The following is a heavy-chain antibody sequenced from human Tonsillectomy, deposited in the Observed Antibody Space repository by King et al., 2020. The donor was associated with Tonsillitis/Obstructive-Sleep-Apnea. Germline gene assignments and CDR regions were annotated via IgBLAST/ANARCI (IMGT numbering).Heavy chain of an antibody. D-gene: IGHD2-15*01. CDR3: ARGLYCIGGSCYLAAFDI. J-gene: IGHJ3*02. CDR1: GFTFSSYW. CDR2: IKQVGSEK. Sequence: VQLVESGGGFVQPGGSLRLSCAASGFTFSSYWMSWVRQAPGKGLEWVANIKQVGSEKYYVDSVKGRFSISRDNAKNSLYLQMNSLRAEDTAVYYCARGLYCIGGSCYLAAFDIWGQGTMVTVSS. V-gene: IGHV3-7*03.